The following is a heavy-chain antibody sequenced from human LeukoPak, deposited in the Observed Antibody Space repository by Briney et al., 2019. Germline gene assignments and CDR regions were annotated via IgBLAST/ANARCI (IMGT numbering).Heavy chain of an antibody. CDR3: ARGSNAVAGTTYYYYYMDV. D-gene: IGHD6-19*01. Sequence: GGSLRLSCAASGFTFSSYAMHWVRQAPGTGLEWVAVISYDGSNKYYSDSVKGRFTISRDNSKNTLYLQMDSLRAEDTAVYYCARGSNAVAGTTYYYYYMDVWGKGTTVTVSS. V-gene: IGHV3-30*01. J-gene: IGHJ6*03. CDR1: GFTFSSYA. CDR2: ISYDGSNK.